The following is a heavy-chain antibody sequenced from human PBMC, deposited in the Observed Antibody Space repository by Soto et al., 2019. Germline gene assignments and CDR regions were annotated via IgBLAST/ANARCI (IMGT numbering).Heavy chain of an antibody. CDR3: ARVGRGVYGMDV. CDR2: ITSDSSTI. J-gene: IGHJ6*02. Sequence: AQLVESGGGLVQPGGSLRLSCAASGFTFSSYSINWVRQAPGKGLEWFSYITSDSSTISYADSVKGRFTVSRDNAKNSLYLQMNSLRDEDTAVYYCARVGRGVYGMDVWGQGTSVTVSS. V-gene: IGHV3-48*02. D-gene: IGHD2-8*01. CDR1: GFTFSSYS.